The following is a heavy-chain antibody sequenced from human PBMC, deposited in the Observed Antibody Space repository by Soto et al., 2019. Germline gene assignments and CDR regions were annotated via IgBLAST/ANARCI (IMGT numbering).Heavy chain of an antibody. J-gene: IGHJ4*02. CDR1: GGSISSGGYS. CDR3: ARRWGGEFDY. Sequence: PSETLSLTCTVSGGSISSGGYSWSWIRQPPGKGLEWIGYIYHGSTYYNPSLKSRVTISVDTSKNQFSLKLSSVTAADTAVYYCARRWGGEFDYWGQGTLVTVSS. D-gene: IGHD3-16*01. CDR2: IYHGST. V-gene: IGHV4-30-2*01.